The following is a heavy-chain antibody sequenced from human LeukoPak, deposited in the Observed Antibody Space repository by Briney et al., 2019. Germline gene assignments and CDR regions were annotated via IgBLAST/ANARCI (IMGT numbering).Heavy chain of an antibody. CDR2: TYYRSKWYN. Sequence: SQTLSLTCAISGDSVSSNSAAWNWIRQSPSRGLEWLGRTYYRSKWYNENAVSVKGRISINPDTSKNQFPLQLNSVTPEDTAVYYCARDGAIYGGFDYWGQGILVTVSS. J-gene: IGHJ4*02. CDR3: ARDGAIYGGFDY. CDR1: GDSVSSNSAA. V-gene: IGHV6-1*01. D-gene: IGHD4/OR15-4a*01.